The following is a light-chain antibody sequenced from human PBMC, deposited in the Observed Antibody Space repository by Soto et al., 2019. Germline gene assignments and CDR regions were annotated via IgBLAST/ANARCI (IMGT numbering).Light chain of an antibody. J-gene: IGKJ4*01. CDR3: QQRRSWPLT. V-gene: IGKV3-11*01. Sequence: EIVLTQSPATLSLSPGERATLSCRASQSVGTYFAWYQQKPGQAPRLLIYDASNRATGIPARFSGSGSGTEFTLTSSSLEPEDFAVYYCQQRRSWPLTFGGGTNVEIK. CDR2: DAS. CDR1: QSVGTY.